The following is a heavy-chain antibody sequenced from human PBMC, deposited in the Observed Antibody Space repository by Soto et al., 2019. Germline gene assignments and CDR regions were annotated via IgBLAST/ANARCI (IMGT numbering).Heavy chain of an antibody. V-gene: IGHV4-34*01. D-gene: IGHD3-10*01. CDR1: GGSFSGYY. Sequence: SETLSLTCAVYGGSFSGYYWSWIRQPPGKGLEWIGEINHSGSTNYNPSLKSRVTISVDTSKNQFSLKLSSVTAADTAVYYCARGRGVIFYWGQGTLVTVSS. CDR2: INHSGST. CDR3: ARGRGVIFY. J-gene: IGHJ4*02.